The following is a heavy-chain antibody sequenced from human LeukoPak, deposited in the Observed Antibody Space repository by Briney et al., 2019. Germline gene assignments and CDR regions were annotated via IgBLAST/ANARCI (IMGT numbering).Heavy chain of an antibody. CDR3: ARQRFPMHAYAGSWFHP. CDR2: IYPGDSDT. CDR1: GYSFTSYW. D-gene: IGHD3-16*01. V-gene: IGHV5-51*01. Sequence: GESLKISCKGSGYSFTSYWIGWVRQMPGKGLEWMGIIYPGDSDTRYSPSFQGRVTISADKSISTAYLQWSSLKASDTAMYYCARQRFPMHAYAGSWFHPWGQGTLVTVSS. J-gene: IGHJ5*02.